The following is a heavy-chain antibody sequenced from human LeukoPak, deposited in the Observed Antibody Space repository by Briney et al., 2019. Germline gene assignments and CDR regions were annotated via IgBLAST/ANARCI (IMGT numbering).Heavy chain of an antibody. V-gene: IGHV3-48*01. CDR3: ARDNDYGCTFRYGYFDY. Sequence: PGGSLRLSCAASGYAFTAYSMNWVRQAPGQGLEWVSYNSSGSSTIYSSDSVKGRFTISSDNARNSPYLQMNSLRAEDTAVYYCARDNDYGCTFRYGYFDYWVQGTMVTVSS. J-gene: IGHJ4*02. CDR1: GYAFTAYS. D-gene: IGHD3-16*01. CDR2: NSSGSSTI.